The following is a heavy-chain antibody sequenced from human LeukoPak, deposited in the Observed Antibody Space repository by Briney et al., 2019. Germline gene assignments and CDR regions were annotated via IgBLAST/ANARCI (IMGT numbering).Heavy chain of an antibody. Sequence: GRSLRLSCAASGFTFDDYAMHWVRQAPGEGLEWVSGISWNSGSMGYADSVKGRFTISRDNAKNSLYLQMNSLRAEDTALYYCAKGRYSISPIDYWGQGTLVTVSS. CDR2: ISWNSGSM. CDR3: AKGRYSISPIDY. D-gene: IGHD6-13*01. J-gene: IGHJ4*02. V-gene: IGHV3-9*01. CDR1: GFTFDDYA.